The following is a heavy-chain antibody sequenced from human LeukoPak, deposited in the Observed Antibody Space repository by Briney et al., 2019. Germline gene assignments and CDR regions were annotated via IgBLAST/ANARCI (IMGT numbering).Heavy chain of an antibody. D-gene: IGHD2-2*01. J-gene: IGHJ4*02. CDR3: ARDRGYCRGTTCYAYYFDS. CDR1: GFTFSDYY. V-gene: IGHV3-11*04. CDR2: INPDGSTT. Sequence: GGSLRLSCAASGFTFSDYYMSWIRQAPGKGLEWVSRINPDGSTTTYADSVKGRFTISRDNAKNSLYLQMNSLRAEDTAVYYCARDRGYCRGTTCYAYYFDSWGQGTLVTVSS.